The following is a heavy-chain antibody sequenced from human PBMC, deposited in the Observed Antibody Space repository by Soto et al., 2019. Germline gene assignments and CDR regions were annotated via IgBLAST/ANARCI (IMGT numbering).Heavy chain of an antibody. CDR1: GFTFSSYA. J-gene: IGHJ4*02. D-gene: IGHD3-9*01. CDR3: AKDFEKVTVYYFDY. CDR2: ISGSGGST. V-gene: IGHV3-23*01. Sequence: GGSLRLSCAASGFTFSSYAMSWVRQAPGKGLEWVSAISGSGGSTYYADSVKGRFTISRDNSKNTLYLKMNSLRAEDTAVYYCAKDFEKVTVYYFDYWGQGTLVTVSS.